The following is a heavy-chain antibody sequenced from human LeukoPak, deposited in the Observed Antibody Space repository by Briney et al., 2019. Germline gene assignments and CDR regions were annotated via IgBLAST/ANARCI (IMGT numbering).Heavy chain of an antibody. CDR2: INPNSGGT. CDR1: GYTFTGYY. J-gene: IGHJ4*02. V-gene: IGHV1-2*02. D-gene: IGHD6-13*01. Sequence: ASVKVSCKASGYTFTGYYMHWVRQAPGQGLEWMGWINPNSGGTNYAQKFQGRVTMTRDTSISTAYMELSRLRSDDTAVYYCARDLLATPYSSSWYVVDYWGQGTLVTVSS. CDR3: ARDLLATPYSSSWYVVDY.